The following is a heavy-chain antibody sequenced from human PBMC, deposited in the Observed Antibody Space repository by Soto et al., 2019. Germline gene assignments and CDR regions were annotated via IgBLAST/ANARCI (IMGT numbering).Heavy chain of an antibody. J-gene: IGHJ4*02. CDR3: ARDPPLSMLVGVGVDDF. Sequence: EVQLVESGGGLVKPGGSLRLSCAAAGFSFSDENMNWVRQAPGKGLEWVSSISGFGTYKNYADSVKGRFTISRDNDTNSVNLQMSSLRAEDTAVYYCARDPPLSMLVGVGVDDFWGQGTLVTVSS. CDR2: ISGFGTYK. V-gene: IGHV3-21*02. D-gene: IGHD3-22*01. CDR1: GFSFSDEN.